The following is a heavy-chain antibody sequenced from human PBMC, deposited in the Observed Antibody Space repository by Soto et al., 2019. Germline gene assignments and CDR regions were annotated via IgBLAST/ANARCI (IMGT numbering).Heavy chain of an antibody. CDR3: AKDRRGDFWSGYAHYYYYMDV. CDR2: ISGSGGST. CDR1: GFTFSSYA. Sequence: SLRLSCAASGFTFSSYAMSWVRQAPGKGLEWVSAISGSGGSTYYADSVKGRFTISRDNSKNTLYLQMNSLRAEDTAVYYCAKDRRGDFWSGYAHYYYYMDVWGKGTTVTVSS. D-gene: IGHD3-3*01. V-gene: IGHV3-23*01. J-gene: IGHJ6*03.